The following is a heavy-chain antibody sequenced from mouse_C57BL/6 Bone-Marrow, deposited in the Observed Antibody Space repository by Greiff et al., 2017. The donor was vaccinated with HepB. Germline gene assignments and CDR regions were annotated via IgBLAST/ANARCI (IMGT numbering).Heavy chain of an antibody. V-gene: IGHV2-9-1*01. CDR2: IWTGGGT. Sequence: VQRVESGPGLVAPSQSLSITCTVSGFSLTSYAISWVRQPPGKGLEWLGVIWTGGGTNYNSALKSRRSISKDNSKSQVFLKMNSLQTDDTDRYYCDRMAYYGRATLVDYWGQGTTLTVSS. D-gene: IGHD1-1*01. CDR1: GFSLTSYA. CDR3: DRMAYYGRATLVDY. J-gene: IGHJ2*01.